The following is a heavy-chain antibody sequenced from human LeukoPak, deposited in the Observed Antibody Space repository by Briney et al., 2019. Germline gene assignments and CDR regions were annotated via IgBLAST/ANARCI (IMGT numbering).Heavy chain of an antibody. CDR3: AKDASGWLPFDY. CDR1: GFMFNTYG. V-gene: IGHV3-30*02. Sequence: GGSLRLSCAASGFMFNTYGMHWVRQAPGKGLEWVAFIHYDESQEHYADSVKGRFTISRDNSKNTLYLQMNSLRAEDTAVYYCAKDASGWLPFDYWGQGTLVTVSS. D-gene: IGHD6-19*01. CDR2: IHYDESQE. J-gene: IGHJ4*02.